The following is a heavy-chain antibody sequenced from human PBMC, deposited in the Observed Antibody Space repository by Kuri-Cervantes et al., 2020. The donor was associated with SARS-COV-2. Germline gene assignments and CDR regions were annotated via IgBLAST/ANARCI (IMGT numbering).Heavy chain of an antibody. J-gene: IGHJ5*02. V-gene: IGHV4-30-2*01. CDR1: GGSISSGGYS. D-gene: IGHD5-12*01. CDR2: IYHSGST. Sequence: SQTLSLTCAVSGGSISSGGYSWSWIRQPPGKGLEWIGYIYHSGSTYYNPSLKSRVTISVDRSKNQLSLKLSSVTAADTAVYYCARVGGYDQLTNWFDPWGQGTLVTVSS. CDR3: ARVGGYDQLTNWFDP.